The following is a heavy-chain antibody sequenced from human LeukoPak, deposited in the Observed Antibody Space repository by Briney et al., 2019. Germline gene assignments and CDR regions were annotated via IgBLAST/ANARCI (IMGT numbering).Heavy chain of an antibody. J-gene: IGHJ4*02. D-gene: IGHD1-1*01. CDR2: IYPGDAET. CDR3: ATPVVPRPHDYFFAF. V-gene: IGHV5-51*01. CDR1: GYSFTNYW. Sequence: GESLKISCKASGYSFTNYWIGWVRQRPGKGLEWIGNIYPGDAETRYSPSFPGQVSISADKSLSTAYLQWTSLKASDSAIYFCATPVVPRPHDYFFAFWGQGAHVIVSS.